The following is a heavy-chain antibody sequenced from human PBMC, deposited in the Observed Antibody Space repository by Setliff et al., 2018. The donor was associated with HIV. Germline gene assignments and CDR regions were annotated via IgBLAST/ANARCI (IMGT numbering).Heavy chain of an antibody. D-gene: IGHD4-17*01. CDR3: VRQHGDYAFGS. J-gene: IGHJ5*01. Sequence: SETLSLTCTVSGGSIRTYYWSWIRQPPGKGLEWIGYIFYSVNTNYNPSLKGRVTISVDTSKNQFSLKLSSVTAADTAVYYCVRQHGDYAFGSWGQGTLVTVSS. CDR1: GGSIRTYY. CDR2: IFYSVNT. V-gene: IGHV4-59*08.